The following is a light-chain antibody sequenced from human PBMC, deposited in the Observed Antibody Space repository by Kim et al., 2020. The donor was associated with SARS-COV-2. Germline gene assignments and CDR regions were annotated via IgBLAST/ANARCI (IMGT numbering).Light chain of an antibody. CDR2: LNSNSSR. Sequence: VKTTCTLGSGNSSCALGWHRQQPEKGPRFMMKLNSNSSRNEGDGDRERFSGSGNGAERTLTVSSLQSEDEYDYYGQTRSTSIGVFGGGTKLTVL. V-gene: IGLV4-69*01. CDR3: QTRSTSIGV. J-gene: IGLJ3*02. CDR1: SGNSSCA.